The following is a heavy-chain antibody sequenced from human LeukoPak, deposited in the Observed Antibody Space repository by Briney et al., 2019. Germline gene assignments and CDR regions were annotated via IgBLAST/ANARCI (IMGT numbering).Heavy chain of an antibody. Sequence: ASVKVSCKASGYTFTSYDINWVRQATGQGLEWMGWMYPNSGNTNYAQKLQGRVTMTTDTSTSTAYMELRSLRSDDTAVYYCARDRKAAAANFDYWGQGTLVTVSS. D-gene: IGHD6-13*01. V-gene: IGHV1-18*01. CDR1: GYTFTSYD. CDR3: ARDRKAAAANFDY. CDR2: MYPNSGNT. J-gene: IGHJ4*02.